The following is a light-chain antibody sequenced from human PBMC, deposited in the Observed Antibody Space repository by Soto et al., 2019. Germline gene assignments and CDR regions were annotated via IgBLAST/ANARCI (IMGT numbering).Light chain of an antibody. CDR1: QTASSSH. CDR3: QQYGSSPYT. Sequence: EIVLTQSPGALSLSPGERATLSCRASQTASSSHLAWYQQKPGQAPRLLIYDASSRATGISDRFSGSGSGTDFTLTISRLESDDFAVYYCQQYGSSPYTFGQGTKVEIK. J-gene: IGKJ2*01. V-gene: IGKV3-20*01. CDR2: DAS.